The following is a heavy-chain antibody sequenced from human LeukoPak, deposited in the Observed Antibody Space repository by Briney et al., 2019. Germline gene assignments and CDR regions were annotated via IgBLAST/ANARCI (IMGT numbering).Heavy chain of an antibody. CDR1: GFTFNNYA. Sequence: PGGALRLSCAASGFTFNNYALSWVRQAPGKGLEGVSTISDSSAGTYHAASVKGRFTISRDNSKNTVFLHMNSLRAEDTALYYCAKHPGPYGGNPFNSWGLGTLVTVSS. D-gene: IGHD4-23*01. J-gene: IGHJ4*02. V-gene: IGHV3-23*01. CDR2: ISDSSAGT. CDR3: AKHPGPYGGNPFNS.